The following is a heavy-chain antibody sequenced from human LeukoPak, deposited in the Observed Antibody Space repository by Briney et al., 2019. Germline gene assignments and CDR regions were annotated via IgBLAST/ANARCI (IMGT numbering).Heavy chain of an antibody. Sequence: SQTLSLTCTVSGGSISSGSYYWSWIRQPAGKGLEWIGRIYTSGSTNYNPSLKSRVTISVDTSKNQFSLKLSSVTAADTAVYYCARGDYYDSSGYYYWGQGTLVTVSS. CDR1: GGSISSGSYY. J-gene: IGHJ4*02. CDR3: ARGDYYDSSGYYY. D-gene: IGHD3-22*01. CDR2: IYTSGST. V-gene: IGHV4-61*02.